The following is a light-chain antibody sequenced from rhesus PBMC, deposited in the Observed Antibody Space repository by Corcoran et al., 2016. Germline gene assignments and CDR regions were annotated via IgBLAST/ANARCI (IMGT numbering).Light chain of an antibody. J-gene: IGKJ4*01. Sequence: DIQMTQSPSSLSASVGDRVTITCRASENVNNYLHWYQQKPGKAPKLLIYKASPLQSGVPSRFSGSGSGTDFTLIISSLQPEEFATYYCQHSYGTPLTFGGGTKVELK. CDR3: QHSYGTPLT. CDR2: KAS. CDR1: ENVNNY. V-gene: IGKV1-74*01.